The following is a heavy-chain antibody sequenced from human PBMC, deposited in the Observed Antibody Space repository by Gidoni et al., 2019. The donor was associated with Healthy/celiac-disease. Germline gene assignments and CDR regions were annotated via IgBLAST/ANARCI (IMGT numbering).Heavy chain of an antibody. V-gene: IGHV3-15*01. J-gene: IGHJ4*02. D-gene: IGHD3-22*01. CDR1: GFMVSNAG. CDR2: IKSITDGGTT. CDR3: TGLNYYDSSGDY. Sequence: EVQLVESGGGWVKPGGSLRLSCGASGFMVSNAGMSWFRQAPGKGREWVGRIKSITDGGTTDYAAPVKGRFTISRDDSKNTLYLQMNSLKTEDTAVYYCTGLNYYDSSGDYWGQGTLVTVSS.